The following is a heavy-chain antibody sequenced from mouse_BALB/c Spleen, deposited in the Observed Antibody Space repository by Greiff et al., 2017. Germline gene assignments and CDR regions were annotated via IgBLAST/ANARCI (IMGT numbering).Heavy chain of an antibody. V-gene: IGHV14-3*02. CDR2: IDPANGNT. Sequence: VQLQQSGAELVRPGALVKLSCKASGFNIKDTYMHWVKQRPEQGLEWIGRIDPANGNTKYDPKFQGKATITADTSSNTAYLQLSSLTSEDTAVYYCARRTGTGDAMDYWGQGTSVTVSS. J-gene: IGHJ4*01. CDR1: GFNIKDTY. CDR3: ARRTGTGDAMDY. D-gene: IGHD4-1*01.